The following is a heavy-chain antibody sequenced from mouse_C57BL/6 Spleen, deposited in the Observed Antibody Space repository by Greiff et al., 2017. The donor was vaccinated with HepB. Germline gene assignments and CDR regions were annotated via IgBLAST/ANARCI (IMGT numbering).Heavy chain of an antibody. J-gene: IGHJ3*01. CDR3: ARGGVSFAY. CDR2: IDPSDSYT. V-gene: IGHV1-69*01. Sequence: VQLQQPGAELVMPGASVKLSCKASGYTFTSYWMHWVKQRPGQGLEWIGEIDPSDSYTNSNQKFKGKSTLTVDKSSSTAYMQLSSLTSEDSAVYYCARGGVSFAYWGQGTLVTVSA. CDR1: GYTFTSYW.